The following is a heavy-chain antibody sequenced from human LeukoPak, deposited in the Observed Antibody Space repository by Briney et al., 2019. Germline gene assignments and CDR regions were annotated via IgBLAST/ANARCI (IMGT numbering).Heavy chain of an antibody. D-gene: IGHD5-12*01. CDR1: GFAFSSSW. CDR3: ARDSGYSAFDY. CDR2: MNPDGSTK. V-gene: IGHV3-7*05. Sequence: GGPLRLPCAASGFAFSSSWMAWVRQAPGKGLEGVANMNPDGSTKNYVDSVRARFTISRDNAKNSLSLQMNSLRADDTAVYYCARDSGYSAFDYWGQGTLVTVSS. J-gene: IGHJ4*02.